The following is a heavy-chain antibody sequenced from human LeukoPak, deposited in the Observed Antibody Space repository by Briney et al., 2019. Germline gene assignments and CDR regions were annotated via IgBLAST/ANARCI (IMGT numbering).Heavy chain of an antibody. CDR1: GYTFTGYY. CDR2: INPNSGGT. D-gene: IGHD2-2*01. CDR3: ARLIVPAASDAFDI. Sequence: ASVKVSCKASGYTFTGYYMHWVRQAPGQGLEWMGLINPNSGGTNYAQKFQGRVTMTRDTSISTAYMELSRLRSDDTAVYYCARLIVPAASDAFDIWGQGTMVTVSS. J-gene: IGHJ3*02. V-gene: IGHV1-2*02.